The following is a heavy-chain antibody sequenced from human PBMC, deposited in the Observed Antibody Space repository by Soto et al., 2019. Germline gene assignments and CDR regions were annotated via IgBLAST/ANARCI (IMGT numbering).Heavy chain of an antibody. D-gene: IGHD2-21*02. CDR2: INHSGTI. CDR3: ARADRTLVTSYSLDV. J-gene: IGHJ6*02. V-gene: IGHV4-34*01. Sequence: VTLSLTCAVYCRAFSVYYWTWIRQPPGKGLEWIGEINHSGTINFNPSLKSRLTISLDTSKKHFSLKLSSVTDADTAAYYCARADRTLVTSYSLDVWGQGTTVTVSS. CDR1: CRAFSVYY.